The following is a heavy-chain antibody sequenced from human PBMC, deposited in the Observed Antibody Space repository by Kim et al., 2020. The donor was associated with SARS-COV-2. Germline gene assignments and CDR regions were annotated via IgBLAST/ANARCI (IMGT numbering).Heavy chain of an antibody. CDR3: AKEGVLRYFDWLFEDYYYGMDV. CDR2: ISGSGGST. V-gene: IGHV3-23*01. D-gene: IGHD3-9*01. Sequence: GGSLRLSCAASGFTFSSYAMSWVRQAPGKGLEWVSAISGSGGSTYYADSVKGRFTISRDNSKNTLYLQMNSLRAEDTAVYYCAKEGVLRYFDWLFEDYYYGMDVWGQGTTVTVSS. CDR1: GFTFSSYA. J-gene: IGHJ6*02.